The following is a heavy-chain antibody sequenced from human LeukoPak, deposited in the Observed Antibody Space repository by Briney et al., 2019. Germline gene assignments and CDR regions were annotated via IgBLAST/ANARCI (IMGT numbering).Heavy chain of an antibody. Sequence: PGPSLRPSRAPSASTFSTYTMNSVRQAPGKRLEWVSSISGRSSYIYYTHSVKGRFTISRDNSKNTLYLQMNSLRAEDTAVYYCARRAGEYSHPYDCWGQGTLVTVSS. D-gene: IGHD4-17*01. CDR1: ASTFSTYT. CDR2: ISGRSSYI. V-gene: IGHV3-21*04. J-gene: IGHJ4*02. CDR3: ARRAGEYSHPYDC.